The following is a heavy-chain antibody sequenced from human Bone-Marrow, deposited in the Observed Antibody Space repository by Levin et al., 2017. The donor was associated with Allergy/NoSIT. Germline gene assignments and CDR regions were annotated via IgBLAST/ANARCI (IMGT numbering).Heavy chain of an antibody. CDR1: GFTFSGYE. CDR3: AREEGDNTGVSSWDS. D-gene: IGHD3-16*01. Sequence: GGSLRLSCAASGFTFSGYEMNWVRQAPGKGLEWLSYISPSGGTIYYADSVKGRFTVSRDNAKNSLYLQMNSLGAEDTALYYCAREEGDNTGVSSWDSWGQGVLVTVSS. CDR2: ISPSGGTI. V-gene: IGHV3-48*03. J-gene: IGHJ4*02.